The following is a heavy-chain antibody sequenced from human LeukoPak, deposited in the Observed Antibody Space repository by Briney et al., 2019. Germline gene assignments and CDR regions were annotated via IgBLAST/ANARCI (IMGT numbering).Heavy chain of an antibody. V-gene: IGHV3-21*01. CDR3: ARGGLNFDAFDI. D-gene: IGHD1-7*01. CDR1: GFTFSSYS. Sequence: PGGSLRLSCAASGFTFSSYSMNGVRQAPGKGLEWGSSIGSRSTYTYSADSVKGRFTISRDNAKNSLYLQMNSLRAGDTAVYYCARGGLNFDAFDIWGQGTMVTVSS. J-gene: IGHJ3*02. CDR2: IGSRSTYT.